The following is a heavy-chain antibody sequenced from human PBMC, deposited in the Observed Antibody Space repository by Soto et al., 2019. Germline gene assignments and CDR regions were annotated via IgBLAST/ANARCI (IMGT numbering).Heavy chain of an antibody. CDR2: IYYSGST. J-gene: IGHJ4*02. CDR1: GDSISSGGYY. V-gene: IGHV4-31*03. CDR3: ARGTYYYDSSGSPLDY. Sequence: SETLSLTCTVSGDSISSGGYYWSWIRQHPGKGLEWNGYIYYSGSTYYNPSLKSRVTISVDTSKNQFSLKLSSVTAADTAVYYCARGTYYYDSSGSPLDYWGQGTLVTVSS. D-gene: IGHD3-22*01.